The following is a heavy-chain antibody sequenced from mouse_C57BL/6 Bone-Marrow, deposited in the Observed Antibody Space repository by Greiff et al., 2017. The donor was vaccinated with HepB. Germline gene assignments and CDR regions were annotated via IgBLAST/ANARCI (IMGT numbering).Heavy chain of an antibody. CDR2: ISDGGSYT. CDR1: GFTFSSYA. D-gene: IGHD2-12*01. CDR3: ARDKGAYYSPFDY. Sequence: EVQGVESGGGLVKPGGSLKLSCAASGFTFSSYAMSWVRQTPEKRLEWVATISDGGSYTYYPDNVKGRFTISRDNAKNNLYLQMSHLKSEDTAMYYCARDKGAYYSPFDYWGQGTTLTVSS. V-gene: IGHV5-4*01. J-gene: IGHJ2*01.